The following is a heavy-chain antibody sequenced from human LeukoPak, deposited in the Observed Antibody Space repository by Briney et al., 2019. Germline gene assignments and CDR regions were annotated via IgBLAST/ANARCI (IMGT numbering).Heavy chain of an antibody. J-gene: IGHJ6*03. V-gene: IGHV3-53*01. CDR1: GFTFSSYW. CDR3: ARDSRHYYDSSGYYRYYYYYMDV. Sequence: GGSLRLSCAASGFTFSSYWMHWVRQAPGKGLEWVSVIYSGGSTYYADSVKGRFTISRDNSKNTLYLQMNSLRAEDTAVYYCARDSRHYYDSSGYYRYYYYYMDVWGKGTTVTISS. D-gene: IGHD3-22*01. CDR2: IYSGGST.